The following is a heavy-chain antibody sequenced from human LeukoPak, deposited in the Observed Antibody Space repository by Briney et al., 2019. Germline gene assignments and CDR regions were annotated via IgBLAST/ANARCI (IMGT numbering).Heavy chain of an antibody. Sequence: SETLSLTCAVYGGSFSGYYWSWIRQPPGKGLEWIGEIDHSGSTNYNPSLKSRVTISVDTSKNQFSLKLSSVTAADTAVYYCARVAVANGLDYWCQGTLVTVSS. CDR2: IDHSGST. CDR1: GGSFSGYY. CDR3: ARVAVANGLDY. V-gene: IGHV4-34*01. D-gene: IGHD6-19*01. J-gene: IGHJ4*02.